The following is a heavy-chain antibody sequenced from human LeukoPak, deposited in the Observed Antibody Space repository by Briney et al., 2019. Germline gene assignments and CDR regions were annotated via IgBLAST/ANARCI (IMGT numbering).Heavy chain of an antibody. D-gene: IGHD1-26*01. V-gene: IGHV1-46*01. CDR1: GYTFTSYY. J-gene: IGHJ5*02. Sequence: ASVKVSCKASGYTFTSYYMHWVRQAPGQGLEWMGIINPSGGSTSYAQKFQGRVTMTRNTSISTAYMELSSLRSEDTAVYYCARGREGLRDPWGQGTLVTVSS. CDR3: ARGREGLRDP. CDR2: INPSGGST.